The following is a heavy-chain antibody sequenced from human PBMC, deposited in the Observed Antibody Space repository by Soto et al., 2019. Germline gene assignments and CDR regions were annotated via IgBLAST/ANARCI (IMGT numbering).Heavy chain of an antibody. CDR3: ARGMAAYCSSTSCYEMLC. CDR2: ISAYNGNT. Sequence: ASVKVSCKASGYTFTSYGISWVRQAPGQGLEWMGWISAYNGNTNYAQKLQGRVTMTTDTSTSTAYMELRSLRSDDTAVYYCARGMAAYCSSTSCYEMLCWGQGTLVTAPQ. D-gene: IGHD2-2*01. V-gene: IGHV1-18*01. CDR1: GYTFTSYG. J-gene: IGHJ4*02.